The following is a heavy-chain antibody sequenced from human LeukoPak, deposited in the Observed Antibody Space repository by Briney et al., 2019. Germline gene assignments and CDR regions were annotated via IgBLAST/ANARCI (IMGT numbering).Heavy chain of an antibody. V-gene: IGHV4-39*01. CDR3: ARYSGSHYAFDI. CDR1: GFTLSSYY. Sequence: GSLRLSCATSGFTLSSYYIDWVRQPPGKGLEWIGNIYYSGNTFYNPPLKSRLTISVATSKNQFSLKLSSVTAADTAVYYCARYSGSHYAFDIWGQGTMVTVSS. CDR2: IYYSGNT. J-gene: IGHJ3*02. D-gene: IGHD1-26*01.